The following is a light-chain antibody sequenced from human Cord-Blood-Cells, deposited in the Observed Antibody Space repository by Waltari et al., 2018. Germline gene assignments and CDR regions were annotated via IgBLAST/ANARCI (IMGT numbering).Light chain of an antibody. CDR1: RSAVGGYTY. Sequence: QSALTQPASVSGSPGKSITISCTGTRSAVGGYTYVSWYQQHPGKAPKLMIYDVSNRPSGVSNRFSGSKSGNTASLTISGLQAEDEADYYCSSYTSSSTVVFGGGTKLTVL. CDR2: DVS. CDR3: SSYTSSSTVV. V-gene: IGLV2-14*01. J-gene: IGLJ2*01.